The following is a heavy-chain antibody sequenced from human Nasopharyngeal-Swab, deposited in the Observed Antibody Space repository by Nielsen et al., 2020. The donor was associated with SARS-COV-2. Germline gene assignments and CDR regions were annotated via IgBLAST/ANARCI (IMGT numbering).Heavy chain of an antibody. CDR2: ISGSGGST. CDR3: AKDYYDSSGYYQHWYFDI. J-gene: IGHJ2*01. Sequence: GESLKISCAASGFTFSSYAMSWVRQAPGKGLEWVSAISGSGGSTYYADSVKGRFTISRDNSKNTLYLQMNSLRAEDTAVYYCAKDYYDSSGYYQHWYFDIWGRGTLVTVSS. D-gene: IGHD3-22*01. V-gene: IGHV3-23*01. CDR1: GFTFSSYA.